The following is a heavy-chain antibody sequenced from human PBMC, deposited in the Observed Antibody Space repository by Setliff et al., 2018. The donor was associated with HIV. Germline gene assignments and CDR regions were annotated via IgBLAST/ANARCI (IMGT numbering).Heavy chain of an antibody. CDR2: IKQDGSEK. Sequence: GVLRLSCAASGFTFSNYWMSWVRQAPGKGLEWVANIKQDGSEKYYVDSVRGRFTISRDNAKNSLHLQMNSLRSDDTAVYYCAKDSMLRGAMGWFDPWGQGTLVTVSS. V-gene: IGHV3-7*03. CDR3: AKDSMLRGAMGWFDP. CDR1: GFTFSNYW. J-gene: IGHJ5*02. D-gene: IGHD3-10*01.